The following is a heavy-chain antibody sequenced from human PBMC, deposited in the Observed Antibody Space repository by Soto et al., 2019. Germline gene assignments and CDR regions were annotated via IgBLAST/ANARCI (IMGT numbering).Heavy chain of an antibody. V-gene: IGHV3-30*13. J-gene: IGHJ6*04. CDR2: ISFDGTKI. D-gene: IGHD5-18*01. CDR1: GFTFSSFG. CDR3: ARDFTAMVNDFSYFIGMDV. Sequence: QVELVESGGGVVQPGRSLRLSCAASGFTFSSFGMHWVRQAPGKGLQWVAVISFDGTKIYYADSVKGRFTISRDSSKNRLYLGMLSLRADDTAVYYCARDFTAMVNDFSYFIGMDVWGEGATVAASP.